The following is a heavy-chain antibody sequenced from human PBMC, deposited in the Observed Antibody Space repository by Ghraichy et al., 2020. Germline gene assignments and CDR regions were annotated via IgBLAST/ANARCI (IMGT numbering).Heavy chain of an antibody. Sequence: ESLNISCAASGFTFSTYWMSWVRQTPGKGLEWVANIKQGESDKYYVDSVKGRFTISRDNAKNSLYLQMNSLRAEDTAVYYCAREKKGNYGDYNFFDYWGQGTLVTVSS. CDR3: AREKKGNYGDYNFFDY. CDR2: IKQGESDK. CDR1: GFTFSTYW. J-gene: IGHJ4*02. D-gene: IGHD4-17*01. V-gene: IGHV3-7*01.